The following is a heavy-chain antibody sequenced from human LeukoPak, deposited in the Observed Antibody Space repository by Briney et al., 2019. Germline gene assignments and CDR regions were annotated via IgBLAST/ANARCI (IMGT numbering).Heavy chain of an antibody. Sequence: DSVKVSCKASGYTLTSYRISWVRQAPGQGLEWMGWISAYNGNTNYAQKLQGRVTMTTDTSTSTAYMELRSLRSDDTAVYYCARGQRYSGYGFGAFDIWGQGTMVTVSS. J-gene: IGHJ3*02. D-gene: IGHD5-12*01. CDR2: ISAYNGNT. CDR1: GYTLTSYR. V-gene: IGHV1-18*01. CDR3: ARGQRYSGYGFGAFDI.